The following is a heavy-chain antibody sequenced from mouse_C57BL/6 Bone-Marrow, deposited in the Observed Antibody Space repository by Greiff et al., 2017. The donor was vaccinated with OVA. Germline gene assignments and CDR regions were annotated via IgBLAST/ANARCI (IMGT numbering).Heavy chain of an antibody. Sequence: EVQLQESEGGLVQPGSSMKLSCTASGFTFSDYYMAWVRQVPEKGLEWVANINYDGSSTYYLDSLKSRFIISRDNAKNILYLQMSSLKSEDTATYYCARAPKVLWYYFDYWGQGTTLTVSS. CDR1: GFTFSDYY. J-gene: IGHJ2*01. V-gene: IGHV5-16*01. CDR2: INYDGSST. CDR3: ARAPKVLWYYFDY. D-gene: IGHD1-1*02.